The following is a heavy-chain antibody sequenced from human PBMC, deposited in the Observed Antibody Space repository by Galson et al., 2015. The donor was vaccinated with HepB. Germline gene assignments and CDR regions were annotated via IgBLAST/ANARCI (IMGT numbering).Heavy chain of an antibody. CDR3: ASERESSGYFGYFDL. D-gene: IGHD3-22*01. CDR2: LTGNGGTT. CDR1: GFTFSNYA. J-gene: IGHJ2*01. Sequence: SLRLSCAASGFTFSNYARHWVRQAPGKGQEYVSALTGNGGTTHYANSVKGRFTISGDISRNTMYLQTDSLRPEDMAVYYCASERESSGYFGYFDLWGRGTPVIVSS. V-gene: IGHV3-64*01.